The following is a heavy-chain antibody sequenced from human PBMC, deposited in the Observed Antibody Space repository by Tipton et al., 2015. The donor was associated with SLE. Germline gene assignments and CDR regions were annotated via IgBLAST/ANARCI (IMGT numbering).Heavy chain of an antibody. D-gene: IGHD5-12*01. Sequence: LRLSCTVSGGSISSGDYYWSWIRQPPGKGLEWIGYIYYSGSTYYNPSLKSRVTISVDTSKNQFSLKLSSVTAADTAVYYCARGRVATAYYFDYWGQGTLVTVSS. CDR3: ARGRVATAYYFDY. CDR1: GGSISSGDYY. J-gene: IGHJ4*02. CDR2: IYYSGST. V-gene: IGHV4-30-4*01.